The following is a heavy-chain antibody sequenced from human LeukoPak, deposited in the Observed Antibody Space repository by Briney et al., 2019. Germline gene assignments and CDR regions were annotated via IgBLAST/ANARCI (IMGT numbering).Heavy chain of an antibody. CDR1: GFTFSSYG. CDR2: ISYDGSNK. D-gene: IGHD2-2*01. Sequence: PGGSLRLSCAASGFTFSSYGMPWVRQAPGKGLEWVAVISYDGSNKYYADSVKGRFTISRDNSKNTLYLQMNSLRAEDTAVYYCAKGDIVVVPAAKEPDFDYWGQGTLVTVSS. V-gene: IGHV3-30*18. J-gene: IGHJ4*02. CDR3: AKGDIVVVPAAKEPDFDY.